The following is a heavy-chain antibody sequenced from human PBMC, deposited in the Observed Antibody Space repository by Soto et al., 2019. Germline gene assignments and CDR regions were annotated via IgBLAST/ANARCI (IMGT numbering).Heavy chain of an antibody. Sequence: SETQSLTCAVYGGSFSGYYWSWIRQPPGKGLEWIGEINHSGSTNYNPSLKSRVTISVDTSKNQFSPKLSSVTAADTAVYYCARDLNRFDPWGQGTLVTVSS. J-gene: IGHJ5*02. CDR3: ARDLNRFDP. CDR1: GGSFSGYY. V-gene: IGHV4-34*01. CDR2: INHSGST.